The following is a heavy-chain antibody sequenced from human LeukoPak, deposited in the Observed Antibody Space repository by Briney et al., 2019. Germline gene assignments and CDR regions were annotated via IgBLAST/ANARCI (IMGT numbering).Heavy chain of an antibody. J-gene: IGHJ4*02. D-gene: IGHD3-22*01. Sequence: GGSLRLSCTASGFSINSYGMRWVRQAPGKGLEWVAAICYDGSNENYADSVKGRFTISRDNSKNTLYLQMNSLRAEDTAVYYCAKDYYDSSGYHGSAGYFDYWGQGALVTVSS. CDR1: GFSINSYG. CDR2: ICYDGSNE. V-gene: IGHV3-33*06. CDR3: AKDYYDSSGYHGSAGYFDY.